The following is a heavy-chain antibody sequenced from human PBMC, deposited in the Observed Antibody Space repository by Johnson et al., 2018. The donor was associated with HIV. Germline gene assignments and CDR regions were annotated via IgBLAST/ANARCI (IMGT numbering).Heavy chain of an antibody. V-gene: IGHV3-74*03. CDR2: MNSDGSST. J-gene: IGHJ3*02. CDR1: GFTFSHYW. Sequence: VQLVESGGGLVQPGGSLTLSCAASGFTFSHYWMHWVRQAPGKGLVWVSRMNSDGSSTTYADSVKGRFTISRDNAKNTLYLQMNSLRAEDTALYYCARANSYGDYRAKAFDIWGQGTIVTVSS. CDR3: ARANSYGDYRAKAFDI. D-gene: IGHD4-17*01.